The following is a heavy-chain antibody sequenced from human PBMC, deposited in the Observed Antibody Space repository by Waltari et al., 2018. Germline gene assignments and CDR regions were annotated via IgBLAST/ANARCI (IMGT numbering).Heavy chain of an antibody. CDR2: LYHAGNT. J-gene: IGHJ6*02. Sequence: EVQLVESGGHLIQPGGSLRLSCAASSVNVSSYYINWVRQAPGKGLEWVSILYHAGNTYYADSVKGRFTFSRDNSKNTLYLQMNSLRAEDTAVYYCARGNTKYGMDVWGQGTTVTVSS. CDR1: SVNVSSYY. V-gene: IGHV3-53*01. CDR3: ARGNTKYGMDV. D-gene: IGHD3-10*01.